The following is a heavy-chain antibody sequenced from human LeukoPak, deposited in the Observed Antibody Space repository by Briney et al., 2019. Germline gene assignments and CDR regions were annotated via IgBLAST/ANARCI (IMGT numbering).Heavy chain of an antibody. V-gene: IGHV3-20*04. CDR2: INWNGGST. Sequence: GGSLRLSCAASGFTFDDYGMSWVRQAPGKGLEGVAGINWNGGSTGYADSVKGRFTISRDNAKNSLYLQMNSLRAEDTALYYCARDGGIWQWLVKNRAPFDYWGQGTLVTVSS. CDR1: GFTFDDYG. D-gene: IGHD6-19*01. J-gene: IGHJ4*02. CDR3: ARDGGIWQWLVKNRAPFDY.